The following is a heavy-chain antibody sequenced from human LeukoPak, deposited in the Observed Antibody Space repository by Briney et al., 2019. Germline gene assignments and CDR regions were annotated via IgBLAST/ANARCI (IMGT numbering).Heavy chain of an antibody. J-gene: IGHJ6*02. V-gene: IGHV3-74*01. CDR1: GFTFSSHA. Sequence: GKSLRLSCAASGFTFSSHAMHWVRQAPGKGLVWVSHINSDGSSTTYADAVKGRFTISRDNAKKTLYLQMNSLRAEDTAVYYCARGPYGMDVWGQGTTVTVSS. CDR3: ARGPYGMDV. CDR2: INSDGSST.